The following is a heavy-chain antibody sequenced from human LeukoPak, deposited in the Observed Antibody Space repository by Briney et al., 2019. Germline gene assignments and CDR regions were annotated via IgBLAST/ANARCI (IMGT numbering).Heavy chain of an antibody. CDR2: IYYSGST. J-gene: IGHJ4*02. V-gene: IGHV4-39*07. CDR1: GGPISSSSYY. D-gene: IGHD6-13*01. CDR3: ARESREYSSSWYLSHYFDY. Sequence: PSETLSLTCTVSGGPISSSSYYWCWIRQPPGKGLEGIGSIYYSGSTYYNPSLKSRVTISVDTSKNQFSRKLSSVTAADTAVYYCARESREYSSSWYLSHYFDYWGQGTLVTVSS.